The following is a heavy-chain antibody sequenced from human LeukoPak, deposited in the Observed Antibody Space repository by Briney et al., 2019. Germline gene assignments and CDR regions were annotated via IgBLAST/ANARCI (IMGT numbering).Heavy chain of an antibody. CDR3: AKDPEDLLLWFGESK. CDR2: INQDGSQI. CDR1: GFTFSDYW. D-gene: IGHD3-10*01. Sequence: GGSLRLSCAASGFTFSDYWMSWVRQAPGKGLEWVANINQDGSQIHSVDSVKGRFTISRDNAKNSLYLQMNSLRAEDTAVYYCAKDPEDLLLWFGESKWGQGTLVTVSS. V-gene: IGHV3-7*03. J-gene: IGHJ4*02.